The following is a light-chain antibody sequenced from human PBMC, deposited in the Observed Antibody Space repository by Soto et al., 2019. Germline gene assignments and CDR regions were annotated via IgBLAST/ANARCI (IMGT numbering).Light chain of an antibody. CDR2: GAS. V-gene: IGKV3-15*01. CDR1: QRISVN. J-gene: IGKJ5*01. CDR3: QQYDNWPPCT. Sequence: VLTQSPATLSVSPGERATLSCRAGQRISVNLAWYQHKPGQTPRLLIYGASTRATGIPARFSGSGFETEFTLTISSLQSEDFGVYYCQQYDNWPPCTFGQGTRLEIK.